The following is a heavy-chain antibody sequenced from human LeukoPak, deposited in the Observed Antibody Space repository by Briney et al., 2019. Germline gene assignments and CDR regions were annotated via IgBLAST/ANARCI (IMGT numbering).Heavy chain of an antibody. J-gene: IGHJ5*02. Sequence: SETLSLTCTVSGGSISSYYWSWIRQPAGKGLEWIGRIYTSGSTNYNPSLKSRGTMSVDTSKNQFSLKLSSVTAADTAVYYCARERYYYGSGSYRTNWFDPWGQGTLVTVSS. CDR1: GGSISSYY. CDR3: ARERYYYGSGSYRTNWFDP. D-gene: IGHD3-10*01. CDR2: IYTSGST. V-gene: IGHV4-4*07.